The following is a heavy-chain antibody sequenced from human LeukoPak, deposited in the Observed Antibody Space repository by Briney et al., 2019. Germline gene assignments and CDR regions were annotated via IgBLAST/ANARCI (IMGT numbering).Heavy chain of an antibody. V-gene: IGHV4-39*07. CDR3: ARVESCGGDCYWYFDL. D-gene: IGHD2-21*02. CDR2: INHSGST. Sequence: PSETLSLTCTVSGGSISSGGYYWSWIRQPPGKGLEWIGEINHSGSTNYNPSLKSRVTISVDTSKNQFSLKLSSVTAADTAVYYCARVESCGGDCYWYFDLWGRGTLVTVSS. J-gene: IGHJ2*01. CDR1: GGSISSGGYY.